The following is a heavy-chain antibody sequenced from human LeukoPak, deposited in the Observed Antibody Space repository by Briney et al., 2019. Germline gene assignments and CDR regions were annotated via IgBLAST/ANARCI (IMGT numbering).Heavy chain of an antibody. J-gene: IGHJ6*03. CDR2: INHSGST. CDR1: GGSFSGYY. Sequence: SETLSLTCAVYGGSFSGYYWSWIRQPPAKGLEWIGEINHSGSTNYNPSLKSRVTISVDTSKNQFSLKLSSVTAADTAVYYCATVTQYYYYYYMDVWGKGTTVTVSS. D-gene: IGHD1-14*01. V-gene: IGHV4-34*01. CDR3: ATVTQYYYYYYMDV.